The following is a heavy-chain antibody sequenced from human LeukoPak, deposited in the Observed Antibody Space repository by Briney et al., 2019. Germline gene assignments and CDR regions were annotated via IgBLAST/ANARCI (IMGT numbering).Heavy chain of an antibody. D-gene: IGHD3-3*01. V-gene: IGHV4-34*01. Sequence: GSLRLSCAASGFTFSSYWMSWIRQPPGKGLEWIGEINHSGSTNYNPSLKSRVTISVDTSKNQFSLKLSSVTAADTAVYYCARGRPTYYDFWSGYYCNFDYWGQGTLVTVSS. J-gene: IGHJ4*02. CDR2: INHSGST. CDR3: ARGRPTYYDFWSGYYCNFDY. CDR1: GFTFSSYW.